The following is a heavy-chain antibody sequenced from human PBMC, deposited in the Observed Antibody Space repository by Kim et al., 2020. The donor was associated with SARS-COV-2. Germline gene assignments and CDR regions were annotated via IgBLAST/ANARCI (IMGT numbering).Heavy chain of an antibody. CDR1: GYTLTELS. J-gene: IGHJ4*02. V-gene: IGHV1-24*01. CDR3: ATESDSKVAMSY. CDR2: FDPEDGET. Sequence: ASVKVSCKASGYTLTELSMHWVRQAPGKGLEWMGGFDPEDGETIYAQKFQGRGTMTEDTSTDTAYMEPGSLRSEDTALYHCATESDSKVAMSYWGQATLVIVSS. D-gene: IGHD2-15*01.